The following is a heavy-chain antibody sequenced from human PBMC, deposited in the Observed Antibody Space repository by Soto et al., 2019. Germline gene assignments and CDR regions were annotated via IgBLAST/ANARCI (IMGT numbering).Heavy chain of an antibody. CDR3: VSDASDDGGAFDI. D-gene: IGHD1-1*01. J-gene: IGHJ3*02. CDR2: SYRGGRT. CDR1: GFSVSNNY. Sequence: EVQLVESGGGLILPGGSLRLSCAVSGFSVSNNYFSWVRQAPGKTLEWVCGSYRGGRTYYADAVKGRFTISTDISENTVHLQLDSLRSEDTAVYYCVSDASDDGGAFDIWGQGTKVTVSS. V-gene: IGHV3-53*01.